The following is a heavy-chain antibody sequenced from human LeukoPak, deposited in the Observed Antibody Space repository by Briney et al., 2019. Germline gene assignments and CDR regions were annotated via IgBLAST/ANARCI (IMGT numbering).Heavy chain of an antibody. D-gene: IGHD6-13*01. CDR2: IYYSGSTSYNSGST. CDR3: ATGGAAAGTSTV. CDR1: GGSFSSYY. V-gene: IGHV4-59*01. J-gene: IGHJ4*02. Sequence: SETLSLTCTVSGGSFSSYYWSWIRQPPGKGLEWIGYIYYSGSTSYNSGSTSYNPSLQSRVTISGDTSKNQFSLNLSSVTSADTAMYYCATGGAAAGTSTVWGQGTLVTVSS.